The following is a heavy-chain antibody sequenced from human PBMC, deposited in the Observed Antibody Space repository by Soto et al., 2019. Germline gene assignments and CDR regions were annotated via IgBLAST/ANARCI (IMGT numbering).Heavy chain of an antibody. CDR3: AGGRDQPPVGLYFES. D-gene: IGHD1-26*01. V-gene: IGHV1-69*13. J-gene: IGHJ4*02. Sequence: SVKVSCKASGGAFTDYIFDWVRHAPGQGLEWMGGIIPMFGTPKYAQKFQHRVTISADVSTGTAYMELTRLRFDDTAVYYCAGGRDQPPVGLYFESWGEGTRVTVSS. CDR1: GGAFTDYI. CDR2: IIPMFGTP.